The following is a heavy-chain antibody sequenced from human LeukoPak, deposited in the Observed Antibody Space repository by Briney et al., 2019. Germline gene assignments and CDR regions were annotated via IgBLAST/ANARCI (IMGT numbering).Heavy chain of an antibody. CDR1: GFTFSPYA. Sequence: GGSLRLSCAASGFTFSPYAMNWVRQAPGRGLEWVSYISSTYNIYYSDSVRGRFTISRDNAKNSVYLQMNSLRDEDTAVYYCARDHNWGFDFWGQGTLVAVSS. J-gene: IGHJ4*02. CDR3: ARDHNWGFDF. CDR2: ISSTYNI. V-gene: IGHV3-48*02. D-gene: IGHD7-27*01.